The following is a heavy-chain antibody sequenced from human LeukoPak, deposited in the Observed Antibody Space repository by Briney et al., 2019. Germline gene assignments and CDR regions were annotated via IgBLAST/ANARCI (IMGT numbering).Heavy chain of an antibody. Sequence: PGGSLRLSCAASGFTFNNYYMGWIRQAPGKGLEWISYISSSGSYANYADSVKGRFTISRDNAKISLYLQMNSLRAEDTAVYHCVSFYYSAFFDSWGQGTLVTVSS. J-gene: IGHJ4*02. CDR3: VSFYYSAFFDS. V-gene: IGHV3-11*03. CDR1: GFTFNNYY. D-gene: IGHD4/OR15-4a*01. CDR2: ISSSGSYA.